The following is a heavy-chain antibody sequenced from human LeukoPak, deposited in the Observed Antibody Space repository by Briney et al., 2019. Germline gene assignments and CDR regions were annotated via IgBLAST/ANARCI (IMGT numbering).Heavy chain of an antibody. Sequence: SETLSLTCTVSGGSISSYYWSWIRQPPGKGLEWIGYIYYSGSTNYNPSLKSRVTISVDTSKNQFSLKLSSVTAADTAVYYCARDSSTKMAFDYWGQGTLVTVSS. CDR2: IYYSGST. D-gene: IGHD1-14*01. CDR1: GGSISSYY. V-gene: IGHV4-59*12. J-gene: IGHJ4*02. CDR3: ARDSSTKMAFDY.